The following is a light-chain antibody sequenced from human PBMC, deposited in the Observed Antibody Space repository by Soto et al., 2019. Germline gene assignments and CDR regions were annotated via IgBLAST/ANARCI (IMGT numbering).Light chain of an antibody. CDR3: HQYGKWPPET. CDR1: QSINSD. Sequence: EIVMTQSPATLSVSPGETTRLSCRASQSINSDVAWYQQKVGQTPRLLIHGASTRATGIAARFSGSGSGTEFTLTISGLQSEDFAVYYCHQYGKWPPETFGPGTKVDIK. J-gene: IGKJ3*01. V-gene: IGKV3D-15*01. CDR2: GAS.